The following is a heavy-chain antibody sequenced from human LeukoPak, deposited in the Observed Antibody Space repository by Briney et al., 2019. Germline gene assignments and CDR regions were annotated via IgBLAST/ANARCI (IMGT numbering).Heavy chain of an antibody. J-gene: IGHJ4*02. V-gene: IGHV3-21*01. CDR2: ISSSSSYI. D-gene: IGHD5-18*01. CDR3: ARVPTAMANG. Sequence: GGSLRLSCVASGFTFSDYWIHWVRQAPGKGLVWVSSISSSSSYIYYADSVKGRFTISRDNAKNSLYLQMNSLRAEDTAVYYCARVPTAMANGWGQGTLVTVSS. CDR1: GFTFSDYW.